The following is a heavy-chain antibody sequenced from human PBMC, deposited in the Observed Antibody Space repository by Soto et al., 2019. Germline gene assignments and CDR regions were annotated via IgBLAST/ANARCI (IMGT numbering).Heavy chain of an antibody. CDR3: ARDVSNSVDY. J-gene: IGHJ4*02. CDR2: IGSNGRST. CDR1: GFTFSSYW. Sequence: EVQLVESGGGLVQPGGSLRLSCAASGFTFSSYWMHRVRQVPGKGLVWVSRIGSNGRSTNYADSVKGRFTISRDNAKNTLFLQMNSLRAEDTAVYYCARDVSNSVDYWGQGTLVTVSS. V-gene: IGHV3-74*01. D-gene: IGHD4-4*01.